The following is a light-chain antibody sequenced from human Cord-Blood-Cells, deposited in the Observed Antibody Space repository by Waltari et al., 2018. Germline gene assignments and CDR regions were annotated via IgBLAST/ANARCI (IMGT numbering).Light chain of an antibody. CDR3: QQSYSTPYT. J-gene: IGKJ2*01. Sequence: DIQMPKSPSSLPASVGDEVTITCRASQSISSYLNWYQQKPGKAPKLLIYAASSLQSGIPSRFSGSGSGTDFTLTISSLQPEDFATYYCQQSYSTPYTFGQGTKLEIK. CDR1: QSISSY. V-gene: IGKV1-39*01. CDR2: AAS.